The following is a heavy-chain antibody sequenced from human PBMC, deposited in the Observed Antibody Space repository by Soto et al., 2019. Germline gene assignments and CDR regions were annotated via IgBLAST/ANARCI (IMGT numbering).Heavy chain of an antibody. CDR2: VSYDGSIK. CDR3: AKGAIPGYSSGWRPDYGMDV. CDR1: GFTFSVYG. D-gene: IGHD6-19*01. Sequence: PGGSLRLSCAASGFTFSVYGMHWVRQAPGKGLEWVALVSYDGSIKYYADSVKGRFTISRDNSKNTLYLQMNSLRAEDTAVYYCAKGAIPGYSSGWRPDYGMDVWGQGTTVTVSS. J-gene: IGHJ6*02. V-gene: IGHV3-30*18.